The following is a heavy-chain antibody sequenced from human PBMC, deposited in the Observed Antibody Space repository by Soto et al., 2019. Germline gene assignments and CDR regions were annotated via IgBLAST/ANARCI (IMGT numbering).Heavy chain of an antibody. CDR2: IYHSGST. Sequence: QLQLQESGSGLVKPSQTLSLTCAVSGSSISSGGYSWSWIRQPPGKGLEWSGSIYHSGSTYNNPSLQSRATIPVDRSKNQFYLKLSSVAAADTAVYYCARVPGLWGRGTLVTVSS. J-gene: IGHJ2*01. CDR3: ARVPGL. V-gene: IGHV4-30-2*01. CDR1: GSSISSGGYS.